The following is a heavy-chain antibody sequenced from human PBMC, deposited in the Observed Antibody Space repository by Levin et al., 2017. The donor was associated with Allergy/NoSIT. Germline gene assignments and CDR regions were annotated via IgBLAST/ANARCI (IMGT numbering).Heavy chain of an antibody. CDR2: VSADSSNT. D-gene: IGHD4-17*01. Sequence: ASVKVSCKASGYSFSSYGISWVRQAPGQGLDWMGWVSADSSNTRYTQNFQGRVTMTTDTSTSTAYMELRSLRSDDTAMYYCARDERMTTVTFDFWGQGTLVTVSS. J-gene: IGHJ4*02. V-gene: IGHV1-18*01. CDR1: GYSFSSYG. CDR3: ARDERMTTVTFDF.